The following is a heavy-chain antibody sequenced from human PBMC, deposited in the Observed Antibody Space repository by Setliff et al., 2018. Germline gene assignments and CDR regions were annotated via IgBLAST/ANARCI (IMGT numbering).Heavy chain of an antibody. CDR3: ARSGYDDFWSGFLNDAFDI. V-gene: IGHV4-34*01. CDR2: INHSGST. Sequence: SETLSLTCAVYGGSFSGYYWSWIRQPPGKGLEWIGEINHSGSTNYNPSLKSRVTISVDTSKNQFSLKLSSVTAADTAVYYCARSGYDDFWSGFLNDAFDIWGQGTRVTVS. D-gene: IGHD3-3*01. J-gene: IGHJ3*02. CDR1: GGSFSGYY.